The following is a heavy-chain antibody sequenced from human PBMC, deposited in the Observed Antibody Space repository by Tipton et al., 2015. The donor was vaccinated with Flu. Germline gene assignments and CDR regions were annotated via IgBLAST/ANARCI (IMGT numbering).Heavy chain of an antibody. J-gene: IGHJ5*02. Sequence: GLVKPSETLSLICAVSDYSISSGYYWGWIRQAPGKGLEWVSYISSSGSTIYYADSVKGRFTISRDNAKNSLYLQMNSLRAEDTAVYYCAKDHSCGSSTNCPAKAFDPWGQGTLVIVSS. D-gene: IGHD2-2*01. V-gene: IGHV3-11*04. CDR1: DYSISSGYY. CDR3: AKDHSCGSSTNCPAKAFDP. CDR2: ISSSGSTI.